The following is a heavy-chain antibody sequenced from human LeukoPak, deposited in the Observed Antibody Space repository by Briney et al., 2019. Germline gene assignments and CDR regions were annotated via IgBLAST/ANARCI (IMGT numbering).Heavy chain of an antibody. CDR3: ARAGWNSRAFDI. Sequence: ASVKVSCKASGCTFTGYYMHWVRQAPGQGLEWMGWINPNSGGTNYAQKFQGRVTMTRDTSTSTVYMELSSLRSEDTAVYYCARAGWNSRAFDIWGQGTMVTVSS. V-gene: IGHV1-2*02. CDR1: GCTFTGYY. J-gene: IGHJ3*02. D-gene: IGHD1-7*01. CDR2: INPNSGGT.